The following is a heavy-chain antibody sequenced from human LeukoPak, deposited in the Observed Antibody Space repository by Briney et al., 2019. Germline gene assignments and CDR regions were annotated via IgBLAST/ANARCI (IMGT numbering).Heavy chain of an antibody. J-gene: IGHJ4*02. Sequence: PGGSLRPSCAVSGFKFSNNAMDWVRQAPGKGLEWVAVISYDGNNKYYADSVKGRFTISRDNSKNTLYLQMSSLRPEDSAVYYCARGWNYFDYWGQGTLVTVSS. CDR1: GFKFSNNA. V-gene: IGHV3-30-3*01. CDR2: ISYDGNNK. CDR3: ARGWNYFDY. D-gene: IGHD1-1*01.